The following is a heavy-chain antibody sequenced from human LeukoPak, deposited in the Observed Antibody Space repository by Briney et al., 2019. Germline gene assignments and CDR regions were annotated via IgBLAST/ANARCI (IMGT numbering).Heavy chain of an antibody. J-gene: IGHJ6*03. CDR1: GGSISSYY. V-gene: IGHV4-4*07. CDR3: ARVSSSSSRSYYYYYYMDV. CDR2: IYTSGST. Sequence: SETLSFTCTVSGGSISSYYWSWIRQPAGKGLEWIGRIYTSGSTNYNPSLKSRVTMSVDTSKNQFSLKLSSVTAADTAVYYCARVSSSSSRSYYYYYYMDVWGKGTTVTVSS. D-gene: IGHD6-6*01.